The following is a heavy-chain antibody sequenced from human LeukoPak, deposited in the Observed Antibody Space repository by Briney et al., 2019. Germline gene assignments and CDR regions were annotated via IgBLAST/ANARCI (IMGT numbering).Heavy chain of an antibody. V-gene: IGHV4-59*01. CDR1: GGSISSYY. J-gene: IGHJ5*02. CDR3: ARVVGVYNSSAFDL. D-gene: IGHD3-22*01. Sequence: SETLSLTCTVSGGSISSYYWSWIRQPPGKGLEWIGYVYYTGSTNYNPSLNSRVTMSIDTSKNQFSLRLSSVTAADTAVYYCARVVGVYNSSAFDLWGQGTLVTVSS. CDR2: VYYTGST.